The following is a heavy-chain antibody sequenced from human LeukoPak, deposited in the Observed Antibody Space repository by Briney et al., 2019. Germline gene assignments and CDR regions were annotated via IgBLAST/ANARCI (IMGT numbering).Heavy chain of an antibody. CDR1: GGTFSSYA. V-gene: IGHV1-69*13. CDR3: ARDRAEMATISAFDI. D-gene: IGHD5-24*01. J-gene: IGHJ3*02. Sequence: SVKVSCKASGGTFSSYAISWVRQAPGQGLEWMGGIIPIFGTANYAQKFQGRVTITADESTSTAYMELSSLRSEDTAVYYCARDRAEMATISAFDIWGQGTMVAVSS. CDR2: IIPIFGTA.